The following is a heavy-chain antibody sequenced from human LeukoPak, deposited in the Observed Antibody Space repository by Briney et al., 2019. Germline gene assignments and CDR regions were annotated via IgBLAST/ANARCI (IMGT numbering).Heavy chain of an antibody. Sequence: PGGSLRLSCAASGFTFTGYTMHWVRQAPGKGLEWVAVISSDGGSMYYADSVKGRFTISRDNSKNTLYLQMNSLRAEDTAVYYCANRRAAPYLCFDYWGQGTLVTVSS. J-gene: IGHJ4*02. CDR1: GFTFTGYT. CDR2: ISSDGGSM. D-gene: IGHD2-2*02. CDR3: ANRRAAPYLCFDY. V-gene: IGHV3-30-3*01.